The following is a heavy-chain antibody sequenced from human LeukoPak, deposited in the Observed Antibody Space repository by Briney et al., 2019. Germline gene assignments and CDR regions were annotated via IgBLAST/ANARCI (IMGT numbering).Heavy chain of an antibody. D-gene: IGHD1-26*01. CDR1: GGSFSGYY. Sequence: SETLSLTCAVYGGSFSGYYWSWIRQPPGKGLEWIGEINHSGSTNYNPSLKSRVTISVDTSKNQFSLNLSSVTAADTAVYYCARVRMVGATTGFDYWGQGTLVTVSS. J-gene: IGHJ4*02. CDR3: ARVRMVGATTGFDY. CDR2: INHSGST. V-gene: IGHV4-34*01.